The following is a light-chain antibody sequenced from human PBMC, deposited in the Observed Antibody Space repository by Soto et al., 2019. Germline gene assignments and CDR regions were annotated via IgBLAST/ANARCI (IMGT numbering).Light chain of an antibody. CDR1: QSVSSY. CDR2: DAS. V-gene: IGKV3-11*01. Sequence: EIVLTQSPATLSLSPGERATLSCRASQSVSSYLAWYQQKPGQAPRLLIYDASNRATGIPARFSGSGSGTDFTLTISSLEPEDFAVYYCQQRSNWLITFGQGTRLGI. CDR3: QQRSNWLIT. J-gene: IGKJ5*01.